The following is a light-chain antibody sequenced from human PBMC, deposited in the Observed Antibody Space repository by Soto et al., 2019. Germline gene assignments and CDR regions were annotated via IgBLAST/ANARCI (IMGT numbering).Light chain of an antibody. CDR1: QRVSTY. CDR2: AAS. V-gene: IGKV1-39*01. Sequence: DIQMTQSPSSLSASVGDRVTITCRASQRVSTYLNWYQQKPEKAPKLLIYAASSLQSGVPSRFSGSGSATDFTLTIISLQPEDFPTYYCQHSYSTPRTFGPGTKLEIK. J-gene: IGKJ2*02. CDR3: QHSYSTPRT.